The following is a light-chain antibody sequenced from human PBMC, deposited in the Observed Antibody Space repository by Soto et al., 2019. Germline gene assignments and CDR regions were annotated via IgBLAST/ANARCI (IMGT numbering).Light chain of an antibody. CDR3: QQYNNLPPWT. CDR1: QSVSSY. J-gene: IGKJ1*01. Sequence: EIVLTELPGLMSISPGERAALSWWASQSVSSYLAWYQQKPRQAPRLLISYASTRATGIPARFSGSGSGTEFTLTISSLQSEDFAVYYCQQYNNLPPWTFGQGTKVDIK. CDR2: YAS. V-gene: IGKV3-15*01.